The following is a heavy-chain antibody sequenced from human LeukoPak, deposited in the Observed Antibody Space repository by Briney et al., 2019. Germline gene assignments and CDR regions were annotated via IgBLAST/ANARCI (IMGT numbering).Heavy chain of an antibody. J-gene: IGHJ5*02. D-gene: IGHD3-3*01. Sequence: PSETLSLTCAVYGGSFSGYYWSWIRQPPGKGLEWIGEINHSGSTNYNPSLKSRVTISVDTSKNRFSLKLSSVTAADTAVYYCARLGVTIFGVVYNWFDPWGQGTLVTVSS. CDR2: INHSGST. CDR3: ARLGVTIFGVVYNWFDP. V-gene: IGHV4-34*01. CDR1: GGSFSGYY.